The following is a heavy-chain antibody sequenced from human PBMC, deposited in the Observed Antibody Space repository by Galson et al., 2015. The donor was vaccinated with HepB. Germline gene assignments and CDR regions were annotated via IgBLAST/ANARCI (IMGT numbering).Heavy chain of an antibody. CDR1: GFTFSNYW. Sequence: SLRLSCADSGFTFSNYWMNWVRQAPGKGLEWVANIKQDGSAKYYVDSVKGRFTISRDNTKNSLYLQMNSLRAEDTAAYYCARVTLYYDTTGYDLWAIDIWGQGTMVTVAS. CDR3: ARVTLYYDTTGYDLWAIDI. CDR2: IKQDGSAK. V-gene: IGHV3-7*03. D-gene: IGHD3-22*01. J-gene: IGHJ3*02.